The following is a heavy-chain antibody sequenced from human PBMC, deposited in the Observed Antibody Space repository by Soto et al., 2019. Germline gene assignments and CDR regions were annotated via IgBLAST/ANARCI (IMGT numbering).Heavy chain of an antibody. J-gene: IGHJ3*02. V-gene: IGHV4-31*03. CDR3: ASPSLVVVADTGAFDI. D-gene: IGHD2-15*01. CDR1: GGSISSGGYY. CDR2: IYYSGST. Sequence: QVQLQESGPGLVKPSQTLSLTCTVSGGSISSGGYYWSWIRQHPGKGLEWIGYIYYSGSTYYNPSLKSRVTISVDTSKNQFSLKLSSVTAADTAVYYYASPSLVVVADTGAFDIWGQGTMVTVSS.